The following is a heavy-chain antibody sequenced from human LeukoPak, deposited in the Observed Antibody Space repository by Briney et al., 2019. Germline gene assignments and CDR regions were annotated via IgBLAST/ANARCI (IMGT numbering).Heavy chain of an antibody. CDR2: ISAYNGNT. CDR1: GYTFTSYG. Sequence: SVKVSCKASGYTFTSYGISWVRQAPGQGLEWMGRISAYNGNTNYTQKLQGRVTMTTDTSTSTAYMELRSLRSDDTAVYFCARDPRGSDFWTGYYLPRHLDYWGQGTLVTVSS. J-gene: IGHJ4*02. CDR3: ARDPRGSDFWTGYYLPRHLDY. V-gene: IGHV1-18*01. D-gene: IGHD3/OR15-3a*01.